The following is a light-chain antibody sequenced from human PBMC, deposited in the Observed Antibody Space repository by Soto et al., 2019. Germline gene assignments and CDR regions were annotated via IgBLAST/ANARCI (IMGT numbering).Light chain of an antibody. CDR1: QSITKY. CDR2: AAS. Sequence: DIQMTQSPSSLSASVGDRVTITCRASQSITKYLNWYQHKPGKAPKFLIYAASSLQSGVPSRFSGSGSGTDFTLTISSLQPEDFATYYCQQSYTIPLTFGGGTKVDNK. CDR3: QQSYTIPLT. V-gene: IGKV1-39*01. J-gene: IGKJ4*01.